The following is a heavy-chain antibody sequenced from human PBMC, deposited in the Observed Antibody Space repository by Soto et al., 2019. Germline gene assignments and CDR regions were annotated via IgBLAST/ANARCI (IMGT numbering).Heavy chain of an antibody. CDR2: ISSSSSTI. D-gene: IGHD6-6*01. CDR3: AREGGGHSSIAARFHSYYFDY. CDR1: GFTFSSYS. J-gene: IGHJ4*02. V-gene: IGHV3-48*01. Sequence: EVQLVESGGGLVQPGGSLRLSCAASGFTFSSYSMNWVRQAPGKGLEWVSYISSSSSTIYYADSVKGRFTISRDNAKNSLYLQMTSLRAEDTAVYYCAREGGGHSSIAARFHSYYFDYWGQGTLVTVSS.